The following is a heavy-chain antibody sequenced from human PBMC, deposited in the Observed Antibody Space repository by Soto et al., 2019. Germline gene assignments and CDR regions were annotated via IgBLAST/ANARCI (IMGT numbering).Heavy chain of an antibody. D-gene: IGHD3-10*01. Sequence: GASVKVSCKASGGTFSSYTISWVRQAPGQGLEWMGRIIPILGIANYAQKFQGRVTITADKSTSTAYMELSSLRSEDTAVYYCARSFMGIRGVMQYYFDSWGRGTLVTVSS. CDR3: ARSFMGIRGVMQYYFDS. V-gene: IGHV1-69*02. CDR1: GGTFSSYT. CDR2: IIPILGIA. J-gene: IGHJ4*02.